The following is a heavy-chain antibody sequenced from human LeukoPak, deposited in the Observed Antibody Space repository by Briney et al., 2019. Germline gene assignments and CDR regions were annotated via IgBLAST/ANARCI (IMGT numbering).Heavy chain of an antibody. CDR2: IKQDGSEK. CDR3: AREVYGDYDGNLDV. CDR1: GFTFSSYW. Sequence: GGSLRLSCAASGFTFSSYWMNWARQAPGRGLEWVANIKQDGSEKYYVNSVKGRFTISRDNAKNSLYLQMNSLRAEDTAVYYCAREVYGDYDGNLDVWGQGTTVTVSS. V-gene: IGHV3-7*01. J-gene: IGHJ6*02. D-gene: IGHD4-17*01.